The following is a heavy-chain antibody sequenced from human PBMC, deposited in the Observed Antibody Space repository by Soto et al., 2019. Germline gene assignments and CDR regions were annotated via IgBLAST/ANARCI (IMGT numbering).Heavy chain of an antibody. CDR3: AKPTGYSYGYDY. D-gene: IGHD5-18*01. CDR1: GFTFSSYA. V-gene: IGHV3-23*01. CDR2: ISGSGGST. J-gene: IGHJ4*02. Sequence: LRLSCAASGFTFSSYAMSWVRQAPGKGLEWVSAISGSGGSTYYADSVKGRFTISRDNSKNTLYLQMNSLRAEDTAVYYCAKPTGYSYGYDYWGQGTLVTVSS.